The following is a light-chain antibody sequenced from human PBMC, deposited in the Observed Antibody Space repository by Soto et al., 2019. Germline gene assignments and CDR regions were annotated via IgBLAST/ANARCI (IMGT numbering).Light chain of an antibody. CDR2: AAS. CDR3: QQYYSYPLT. V-gene: IGKV1-39*01. Sequence: DIQMTQSPSSLSASVGDRVTITCRASQSIVTYLNWYLQKPGKAPKLLIYAASNLQSGVPSRFSGSGSGTDFTLTISSLQPEDFATYFCQQYYSYPLTFGGGTKVDIK. J-gene: IGKJ4*01. CDR1: QSIVTY.